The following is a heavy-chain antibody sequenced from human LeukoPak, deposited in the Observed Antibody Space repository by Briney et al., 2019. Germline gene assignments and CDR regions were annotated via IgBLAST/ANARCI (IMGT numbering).Heavy chain of an antibody. J-gene: IGHJ5*02. V-gene: IGHV3-30*02. CDR2: IRFDGSNK. CDR1: GFTFSSYG. Sequence: GGSLRLSCAASGFTFSSYGMHWVRQAPGKGLGWVAFIRFDGSNKYSADSVKGRFTISRDNSKNTLYLQMNSLRGEETAVYYCAKGLLRFLEWSFDPWGQGTLVTVSS. D-gene: IGHD3-3*01. CDR3: AKGLLRFLEWSFDP.